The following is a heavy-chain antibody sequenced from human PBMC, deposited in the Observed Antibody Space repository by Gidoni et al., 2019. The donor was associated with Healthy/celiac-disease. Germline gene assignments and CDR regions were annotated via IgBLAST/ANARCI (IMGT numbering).Heavy chain of an antibody. CDR2: INAGNGNT. CDR3: ARNIAARPGGPSVSYVFDY. Sequence: QVQLVQSGAEVKKPGASVNVYCKASGYTFTSYCMHWVRQAPEQRLEWMGWINAGNGNTKYSQNFQGRVTITRDTSASTAYMELSSLRSEDTAVYYCARNIAARPGGPSVSYVFDYWGQGTLVTVSS. J-gene: IGHJ4*02. V-gene: IGHV1-3*01. CDR1: GYTFTSYC. D-gene: IGHD6-6*01.